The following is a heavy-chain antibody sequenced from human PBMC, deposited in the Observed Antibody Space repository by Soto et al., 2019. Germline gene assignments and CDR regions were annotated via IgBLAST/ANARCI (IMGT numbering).Heavy chain of an antibody. Sequence: QVQLQESGPGLVKPSGTLSLTCAVSGGSISSSNWWSWVRQPPGKGLEWIGEIYHSGSTNYNPSLKSRVTISXXKXKTXFSLKLSSVTAADTAVYYCARGYQLLYLRSYYFDYWGQGTLVTVSS. V-gene: IGHV4-4*02. D-gene: IGHD2-2*02. J-gene: IGHJ4*02. CDR2: IYHSGST. CDR1: GGSISSSNW. CDR3: ARGYQLLYLRSYYFDY.